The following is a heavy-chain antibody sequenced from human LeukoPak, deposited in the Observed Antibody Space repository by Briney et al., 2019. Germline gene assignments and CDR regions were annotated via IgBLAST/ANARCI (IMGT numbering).Heavy chain of an antibody. CDR1: GFTFDDYA. CDR2: ISWNSGSI. D-gene: IGHD3-22*01. J-gene: IGHJ4*02. CDR3: AKDSSYYYDSSGEVDY. V-gene: IGHV3-9*01. Sequence: PGGSLRLSCAASGFTFDDYAMHWVRQAPGKGLEWVSGISWNSGSIGYADSVKGRFTISRDNAKNSLYLQMNSLRAEDTALYYCAKDSSYYYDSSGEVDYWGQGTLVTVSS.